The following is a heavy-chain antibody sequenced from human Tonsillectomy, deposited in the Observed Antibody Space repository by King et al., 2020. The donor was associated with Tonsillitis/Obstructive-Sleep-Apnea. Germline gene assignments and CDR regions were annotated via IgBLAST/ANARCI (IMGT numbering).Heavy chain of an antibody. Sequence: QLQESGPGLVKPSQTLSLTCTVSGGSISSGGYYCSWIRQHPGKGLEWIGYIYYSGSTYYNPSLKSRVTISVDTSKNQFSLKLSSVTAADTAVYYCAKGRGGPYDYVWGSYRRGHFDYWGQGTLVTVSS. V-gene: IGHV4-31*03. CDR1: GGSISSGGYY. CDR3: AKGRGGPYDYVWGSYRRGHFDY. CDR2: IYYSGST. D-gene: IGHD3-16*01. J-gene: IGHJ4*02.